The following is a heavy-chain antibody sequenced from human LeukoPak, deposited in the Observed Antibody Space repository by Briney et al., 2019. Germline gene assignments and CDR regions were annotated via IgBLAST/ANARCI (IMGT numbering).Heavy chain of an antibody. V-gene: IGHV3-7*01. CDR2: IKQDGNEK. CDR1: GFTFSNHG. Sequence: GGTLRLSCAASGFTFSNHGMSWVRQAPGKGLEWVANIKQDGNEKYYVDSVKGRFTISRDNAKNSLDLQMNSLRAEDTAVYYCARDTLGEGEDANYAVYYFDYWGQGTPVTVSS. D-gene: IGHD4/OR15-4a*01. CDR3: ARDTLGEGEDANYAVYYFDY. J-gene: IGHJ4*02.